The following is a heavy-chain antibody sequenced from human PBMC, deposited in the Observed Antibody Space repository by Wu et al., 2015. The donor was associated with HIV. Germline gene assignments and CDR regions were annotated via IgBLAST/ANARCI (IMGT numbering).Heavy chain of an antibody. J-gene: IGHJ6*03. CDR3: ARRAPWIPIIVTGYYYYDYYIGRR. CDR2: INPNSGGT. D-gene: IGHD3-9*01. CDR1: GYTFSGYN. V-gene: IGHV1-2*02. Sequence: QVQLVQSGAEVKTPGASVKVSSKASGYTFSGYNIHWVRQAPGQGLEWMGWINPNSGGTNSAGRFQGRVTMTRDTSISTAYMELSSLRSDDTAVYFCARRAPWIPIIVTGYYYYDYYIGRRGAKGPDGHR.